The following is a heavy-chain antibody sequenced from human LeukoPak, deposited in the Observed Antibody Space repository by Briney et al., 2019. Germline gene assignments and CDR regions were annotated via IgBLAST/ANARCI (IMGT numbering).Heavy chain of an antibody. CDR2: IYYSGST. CDR1: GGSISSYY. CDR3: ARGYCSGGSCYNRY. Sequence: SETLSLTCTVSGGSISSYYWSWIRQPPGKGLKWIGYIYYSGSTNYNPSLKSRVTISVDTSKNQFSLKLSSVTAADTAVYYCARGYCSGGSCYNRYWGQGTLVTVSS. J-gene: IGHJ4*02. D-gene: IGHD2-15*01. V-gene: IGHV4-59*01.